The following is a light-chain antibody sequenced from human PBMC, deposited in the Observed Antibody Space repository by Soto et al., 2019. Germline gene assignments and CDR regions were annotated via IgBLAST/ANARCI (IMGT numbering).Light chain of an antibody. J-gene: IGKJ5*01. CDR2: EAS. Sequence: DIQLTQSPSLLSASIGDRVTITFRASHDISTFLACYQQKPGKAPKLLIYEASTLQSGVPSRFSGSGSGTEFTLTISSLQPEDFATYYCQHLINYPITFGQGTRLEI. CDR1: HDISTF. CDR3: QHLINYPIT. V-gene: IGKV1-9*01.